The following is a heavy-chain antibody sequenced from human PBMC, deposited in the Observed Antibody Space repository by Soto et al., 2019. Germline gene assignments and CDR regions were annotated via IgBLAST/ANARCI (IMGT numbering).Heavy chain of an antibody. Sequence: PSETLSLTFAVSGYSISSGYYWGWIRPSPGKGLEWIGSIYHSGITYYNPSLKSRVIISVDTSKNQFSLKLSSVTAADTAVYYCARLAPTAGVDGMDVWAPGTT. CDR2: IYHSGIT. CDR1: GYSISSGYY. D-gene: IGHD3-10*01. CDR3: ARLAPTAGVDGMDV. J-gene: IGHJ6*02. V-gene: IGHV4-38-2*01.